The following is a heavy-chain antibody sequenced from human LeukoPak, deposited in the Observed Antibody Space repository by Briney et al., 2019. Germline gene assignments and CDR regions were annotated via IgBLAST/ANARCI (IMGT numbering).Heavy chain of an antibody. J-gene: IGHJ6*02. D-gene: IGHD4-11*01. CDR3: ARVTVTSFYYYYGVDV. Sequence: SETLSLTCAVYGGSFSGYYWSWIRQPPGKGLEWIGEINHSGSTNYNPSLKSRVTISVDTSKNQFSLKLSSVTAADTAVYYCARVTVTSFYYYYGVDVWGQGTTVTVSS. CDR1: GGSFSGYY. V-gene: IGHV4-34*01. CDR2: INHSGST.